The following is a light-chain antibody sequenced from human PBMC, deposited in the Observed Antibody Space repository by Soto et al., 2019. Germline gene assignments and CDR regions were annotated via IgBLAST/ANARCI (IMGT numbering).Light chain of an antibody. CDR2: DVS. Sequence: QSVLTQPRSVSGSPGQSVTISCTGTSSDVGGYNYVSWYQQHPGKAPKLMIYDVSKRPSGVPDRFSGSKSGNTASLTISGLQAEDEADYSCCSYAGSSFVSGTGTKVTVL. CDR3: CSYAGSSFV. CDR1: SSDVGGYNY. V-gene: IGLV2-11*01. J-gene: IGLJ1*01.